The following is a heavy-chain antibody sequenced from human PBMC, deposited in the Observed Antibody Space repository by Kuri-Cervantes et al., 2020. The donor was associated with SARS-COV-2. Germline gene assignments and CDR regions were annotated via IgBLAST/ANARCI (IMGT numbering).Heavy chain of an antibody. CDR2: INHSGST. CDR1: GGSFSGYY. CDR3: ARRFRWFGELFFDY. V-gene: IGHV4-34*01. J-gene: IGHJ4*02. D-gene: IGHD3-10*01. Sequence: GSLRLSCAVYGGSFSGYYWSWIRQPPGKGLEWIGEINHSGSTNYNPSLKSRVTISVGTSKNQFSLKLSSVTAADTAVYYCARRFRWFGELFFDYWGQGTLVTVSS.